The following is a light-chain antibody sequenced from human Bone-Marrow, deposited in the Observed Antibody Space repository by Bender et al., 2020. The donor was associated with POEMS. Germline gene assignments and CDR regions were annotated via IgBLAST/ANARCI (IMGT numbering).Light chain of an antibody. CDR1: SSDVGSYNL. CDR3: CSYAGSRTWV. V-gene: IGLV2-23*01. J-gene: IGLJ3*02. Sequence: PGQSITISCTGVSSDVGSYNLVSWYQHHPGKAPKLIIYDATKWPSGVSNRFSGSKSGNTASLTISGLQAEDEADYYCCSYAGSRTWVFGGGTKLTIL. CDR2: DAT.